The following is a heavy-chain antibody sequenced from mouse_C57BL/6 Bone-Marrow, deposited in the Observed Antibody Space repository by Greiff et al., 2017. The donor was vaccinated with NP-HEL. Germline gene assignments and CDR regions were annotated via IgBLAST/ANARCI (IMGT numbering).Heavy chain of an antibody. CDR1: GFTFSDYY. V-gene: IGHV5-16*01. J-gene: IGHJ4*01. Sequence: EVMLVESEGGLVQPGSSMKLSCTASGFTFSDYYMAWVRQVPEKGLEWVANINYDGSSTYYLDSLKSRFIISRDNAKNILYLQMSSLKSEDTATHYCAREGGLRRRTYAMDYWGQGTSVTVSS. D-gene: IGHD2-4*01. CDR2: INYDGSST. CDR3: AREGGLRRRTYAMDY.